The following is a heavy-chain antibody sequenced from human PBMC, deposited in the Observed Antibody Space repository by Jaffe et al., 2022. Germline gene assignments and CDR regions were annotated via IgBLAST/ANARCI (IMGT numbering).Heavy chain of an antibody. CDR1: GFTFSSYG. J-gene: IGHJ4*02. V-gene: IGHV3-30*18. CDR3: AKDYDFWSGYSYYFDY. D-gene: IGHD3-3*01. CDR2: ISYDGSNK. Sequence: QVQLVESGGGVVQPGRSLRLSCAASGFTFSSYGMHWVRQAPGKGLEWVAVISYDGSNKYYADSVKGRFTISRDNSKNTLYLQMNSLRAEDTAVYYCAKDYDFWSGYSYYFDYWGQGTLVTVSS.